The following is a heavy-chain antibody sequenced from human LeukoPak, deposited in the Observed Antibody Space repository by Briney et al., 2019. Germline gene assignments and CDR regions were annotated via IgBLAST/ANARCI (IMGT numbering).Heavy chain of an antibody. CDR3: AKEGTGIDY. V-gene: IGHV1-2*02. CDR1: GYTFTGFH. CDR2: INPNSGGT. D-gene: IGHD3/OR15-3a*01. Sequence: ASVKVSCKASGYTFTGFHIHWGRQAPGQALEWMGLINPNSGGTNYAQNFQGRVTMTRDTSISTAYMELIRLTSDDTAVYYCAKEGTGIDYWGQGTLVTVSS. J-gene: IGHJ4*02.